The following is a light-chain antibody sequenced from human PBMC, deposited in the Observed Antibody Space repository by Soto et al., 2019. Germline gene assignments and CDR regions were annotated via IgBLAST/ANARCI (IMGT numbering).Light chain of an antibody. CDR2: AVN. Sequence: QSALTQPRSVSGSPGQSVTISCTGTSSDVGDYNYVSWYQQHPGKAPKLLIYAVNMRPSGVPDRFSGSKSGNTASLTSSGLPAGDEADYSCCSYAGSYTWLFGGGTKLTVL. CDR3: CSYAGSYTWL. V-gene: IGLV2-11*01. J-gene: IGLJ3*02. CDR1: SSDVGDYNY.